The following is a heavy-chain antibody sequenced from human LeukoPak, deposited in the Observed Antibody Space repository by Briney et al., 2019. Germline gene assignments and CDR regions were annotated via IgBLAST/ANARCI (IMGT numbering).Heavy chain of an antibody. Sequence: SQTLSLTCTVSGGSISSGGYYWSWIRQPPGRGLGWIGYIYHSGSTYYNPSLKSRVTISVDRSKNQFSLKLSSVTAADTAVYYCARGVVGSRDAFDIWGQGTMVTVSS. CDR1: GGSISSGGYY. CDR3: ARGVVGSRDAFDI. D-gene: IGHD2-2*01. CDR2: IYHSGST. J-gene: IGHJ3*02. V-gene: IGHV4-30-2*01.